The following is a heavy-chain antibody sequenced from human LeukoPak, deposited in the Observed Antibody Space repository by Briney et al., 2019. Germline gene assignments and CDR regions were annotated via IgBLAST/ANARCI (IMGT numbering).Heavy chain of an antibody. V-gene: IGHV3-9*03. CDR1: GFTFDDYA. Sequence: PGRSLRLSXAASGFTFDDYAMHWVPQAPGKGLEWVSGISWNSDSIGYADSVKGRFTISRDNAKNSLYLQMNSLRAEDMALYYCAKDEYVASDFTGAFDIWGQGTMVTVSS. J-gene: IGHJ3*02. CDR2: ISWNSDSI. D-gene: IGHD2-8*02. CDR3: AKDEYVASDFTGAFDI.